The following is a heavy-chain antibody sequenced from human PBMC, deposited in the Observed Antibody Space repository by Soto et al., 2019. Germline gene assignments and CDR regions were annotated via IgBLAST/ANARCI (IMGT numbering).Heavy chain of an antibody. J-gene: IGHJ4*02. Sequence: ESGGGLVKPGGSLRLSCAASGFTFSSYSMNWVRQAPGKGLEWVSSISSSSSYIYYADSVKGRFTISRDNAKNSLYLQMNSLRAEDTAVYYCASLGSSKYYFDYWGQGTLVTVSS. CDR2: ISSSSSYI. D-gene: IGHD2-2*01. CDR3: ASLGSSKYYFDY. V-gene: IGHV3-21*01. CDR1: GFTFSSYS.